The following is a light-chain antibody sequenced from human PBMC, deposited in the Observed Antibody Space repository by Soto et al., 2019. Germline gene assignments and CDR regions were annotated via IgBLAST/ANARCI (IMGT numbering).Light chain of an antibody. Sequence: MSKSLATLSVCPRERVTLSCRASQNIHNHMSWFLQKPGQTPRLLIYDAIIRAADVPARFAGSGSGTDFSLTISRLEPEDFAVYYCQQDGSPPHTFGGGTKVDTK. J-gene: IGKJ4*01. CDR2: DAI. V-gene: IGKV3-20*01. CDR3: QQDGSPPHT. CDR1: QNIHNH.